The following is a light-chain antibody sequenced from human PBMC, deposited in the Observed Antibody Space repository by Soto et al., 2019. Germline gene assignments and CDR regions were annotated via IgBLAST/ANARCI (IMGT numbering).Light chain of an antibody. V-gene: IGKV3-20*01. CDR3: GQFVSSTPRT. CDR2: GVS. CDR1: QSVGDTF. J-gene: IGKJ1*01. Sequence: EIVLTQSPGPLSLSPGEKATLSCRASQSVGDTFLSWYQQKPGLAPRLLIYGVSNRATGIPDRVSCSGSGTDFILTISRLEPEEFALYCCGQFVSSTPRTFGQGTKVEI.